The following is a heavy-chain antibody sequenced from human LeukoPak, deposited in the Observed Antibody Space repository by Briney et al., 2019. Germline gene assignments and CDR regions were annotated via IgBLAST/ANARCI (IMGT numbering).Heavy chain of an antibody. J-gene: IGHJ6*02. D-gene: IGHD3-9*01. CDR2: INPNSGGT. CDR1: GYTFTGYY. Sequence: ASVKVSCKASGYTFTGYYMHWVRQAPGQGLEWMGWINPNSGGTNYAQKFQGRVTMTRDTSISTAYMELSRLRSDDTAVYYCARDGPYYDILTGYYRGPIYYYYYGMDVWGQGTTVTVSS. V-gene: IGHV1-2*02. CDR3: ARDGPYYDILTGYYRGPIYYYYYGMDV.